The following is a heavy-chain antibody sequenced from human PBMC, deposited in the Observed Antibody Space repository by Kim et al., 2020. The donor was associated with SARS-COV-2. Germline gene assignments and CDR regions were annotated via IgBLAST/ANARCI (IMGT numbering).Heavy chain of an antibody. CDR3: ARGSVDYYDSSGQLGPDY. J-gene: IGHJ4*02. CDR2: INPSGGST. V-gene: IGHV1-46*01. Sequence: ASVKVSCKASGYTFTSYYMHWVRQAPGQGLEWMGIINPSGGSTSYAQKFQGRVTMTRDTSTSTVYMELSSLRSEDTAVYYCARGSVDYYDSSGQLGPDYWGQGTLVTISS. CDR1: GYTFTSYY. D-gene: IGHD3-22*01.